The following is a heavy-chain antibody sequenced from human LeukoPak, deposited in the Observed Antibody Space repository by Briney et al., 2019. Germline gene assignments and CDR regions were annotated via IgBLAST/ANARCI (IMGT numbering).Heavy chain of an antibody. CDR1: GFTVSSNY. CDR2: IYSGGST. CDR3: ARVAPPPDSSGYYDWYFDL. J-gene: IGHJ2*01. V-gene: IGHV3-66*01. D-gene: IGHD3-22*01. Sequence: GGSLRLSCAASGFTVSSNYMSWVRQAPGKGLEWVSVIYSGGSTYYADSVKGRFTISRDNSKNTLYLQMNSLRAEDTAVYYCARVAPPPDSSGYYDWYFDLWGRGTLVTVSS.